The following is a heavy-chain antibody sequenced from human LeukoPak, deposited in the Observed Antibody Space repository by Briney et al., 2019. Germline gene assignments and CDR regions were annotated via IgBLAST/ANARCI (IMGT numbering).Heavy chain of an antibody. CDR3: ASAGITMVRGVIGWFDP. CDR1: GGSFSSYA. Sequence: SVKVSCKASGGSFSSYAISWVRQAPGQGLEWVGGIIPIFGTANYAQKFQGRVTITADESTSTAYMELSSLRSEDTAVYYCASAGITMVRGVIGWFDPWGQGTLVTVSS. D-gene: IGHD3-10*01. J-gene: IGHJ5*02. CDR2: IIPIFGTA. V-gene: IGHV1-69*13.